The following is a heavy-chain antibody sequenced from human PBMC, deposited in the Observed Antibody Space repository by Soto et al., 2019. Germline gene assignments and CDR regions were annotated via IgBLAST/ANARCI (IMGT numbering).Heavy chain of an antibody. Sequence: PGGSLRLSCAASGFSFSTYDMHWVRQGPGKGLEWVSLIGTAGNTHYSDSVKGRFIISRDNAKSSLYLQMNSLRAGDTALYFCVRDPSGWGLDSWGQGTPVTVSS. V-gene: IGHV3-13*01. J-gene: IGHJ5*01. CDR1: GFSFSTYD. CDR2: IGTAGNT. D-gene: IGHD6-19*01. CDR3: VRDPSGWGLDS.